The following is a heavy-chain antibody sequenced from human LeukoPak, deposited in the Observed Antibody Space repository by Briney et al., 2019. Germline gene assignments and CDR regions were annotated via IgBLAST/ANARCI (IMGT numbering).Heavy chain of an antibody. D-gene: IGHD3-3*01. CDR1: GFSFSDYA. CDR2: VSGSGADS. CDR3: ARDPFWSGYYHRLAPMDV. V-gene: IGHV3-23*01. J-gene: IGHJ6*03. Sequence: PGGSLRLSCIASGFSFSDYAMTWVRQAPGKGLEWVSVVSGSGADSFYADSVKGRFTISRDNSKNTLYLQMNSLRAEDTAVYYCARDPFWSGYYHRLAPMDVWGKGTTVSVSS.